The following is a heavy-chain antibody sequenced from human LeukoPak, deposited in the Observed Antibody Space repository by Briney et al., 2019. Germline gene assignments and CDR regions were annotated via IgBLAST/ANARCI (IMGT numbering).Heavy chain of an antibody. CDR1: GFTFSSYA. CDR2: ISSRGDTI. CDR3: ASLGGLYCSGGNCYRDAFDI. V-gene: IGHV3-48*03. D-gene: IGHD2-15*01. J-gene: IGHJ3*02. Sequence: GGSLRLSCAASGFTFSSYAMSWVRQAPGKGLEWVSYISSRGDTIYYADSVKGRFTISRDNAKNSLYLQMNSLRAEDTAVYYCASLGGLYCSGGNCYRDAFDIWGQGTMVTVSS.